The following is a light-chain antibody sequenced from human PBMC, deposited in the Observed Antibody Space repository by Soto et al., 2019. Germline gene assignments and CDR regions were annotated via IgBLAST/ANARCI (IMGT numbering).Light chain of an antibody. CDR2: GAS. CDR1: QGINNY. CDR3: LQNNRYPWT. Sequence: DIQMPQSPSAMSAPVGDRVTITCRASQGINNYLAWFQQRPGKVPQRLIYGASSLQSGVPSRFSGSGSGTEFTLTISSLQPEDSATYYCLQNNRYPWTFGQGTKVDIK. J-gene: IGKJ1*01. V-gene: IGKV1-17*03.